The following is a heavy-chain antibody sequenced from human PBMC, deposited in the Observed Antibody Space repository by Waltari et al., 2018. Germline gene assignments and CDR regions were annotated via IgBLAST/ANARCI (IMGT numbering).Heavy chain of an antibody. J-gene: IGHJ2*01. Sequence: EVQLVESGGGLVQPGGSLRISCAASGFTFSSYWMHWVRQAPGKGLVWVSRINSDGSSTSYADSVKGRFTISRDNAKNTLYLQMNSLRAEDTAVYYCARDIRGPVGQRPPWYFDLWGRGTLVTVSS. CDR3: ARDIRGPVGQRPPWYFDL. CDR1: GFTFSSYW. D-gene: IGHD3-10*01. CDR2: INSDGSST. V-gene: IGHV3-74*01.